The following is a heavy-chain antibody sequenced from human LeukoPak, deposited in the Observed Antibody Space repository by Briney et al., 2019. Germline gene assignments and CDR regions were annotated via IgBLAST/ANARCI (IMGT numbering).Heavy chain of an antibody. CDR1: GFIFSGYG. V-gene: IGHV3-23*01. CDR3: ATLSYDVWTGVNWFDP. Sequence: PGGSLRLSCAASGFIFSGYGMSWVRQAPGKGLEWVSGIRTSGETFYAESVKGRFAISRDIPKNTVYLQMNSLRAEDSAVYYCATLSYDVWTGVNWFDPWGQGTLVTVSS. D-gene: IGHD3-3*01. J-gene: IGHJ5*02. CDR2: IRTSGET.